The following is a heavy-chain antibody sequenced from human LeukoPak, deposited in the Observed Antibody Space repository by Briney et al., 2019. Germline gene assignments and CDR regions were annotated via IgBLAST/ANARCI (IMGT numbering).Heavy chain of an antibody. CDR1: GFTFSSYA. V-gene: IGHV3-23*01. Sequence: GRSLRLSCAASGFTFSSYAMTWVRQAPGKGLEWVSAITGSGGSTSYADSVKGRFTISRDNSKNTLYLQMNSLRAEDTAVYYCAKDAYGMDVWGQGTTVTVSS. CDR3: AKDAYGMDV. CDR2: ITGSGGST. J-gene: IGHJ6*02.